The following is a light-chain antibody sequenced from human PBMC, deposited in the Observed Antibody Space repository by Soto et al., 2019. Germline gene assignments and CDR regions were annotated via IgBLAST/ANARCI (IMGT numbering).Light chain of an antibody. Sequence: QYALTQPASVSGSPGQSITISCTGTSSDVGGYNYVSWYQQHPGKAPRLMIYEVSSRPSGVSNRFSGSKSGNTASLTISGLQAEDEADYYCSSYTSSSTYVVFGGGTKLTVL. J-gene: IGLJ2*01. V-gene: IGLV2-14*01. CDR2: EVS. CDR1: SSDVGGYNY. CDR3: SSYTSSSTYVV.